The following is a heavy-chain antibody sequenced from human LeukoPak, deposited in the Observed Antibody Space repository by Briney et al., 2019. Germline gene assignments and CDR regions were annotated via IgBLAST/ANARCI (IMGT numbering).Heavy chain of an antibody. CDR1: GFRFTNYW. J-gene: IGHJ4*02. Sequence: GGSLRLSCAASGFRFTNYWMSWVRQAPGKGLEWVANIKQDGSEKDYVDSMKGRFTISRDNAKNTVYLQVNSLRAEDTAVYYCARIGYSSSSFDYWGQGTLVTVSS. D-gene: IGHD6-13*01. CDR3: ARIGYSSSSFDY. V-gene: IGHV3-7*01. CDR2: IKQDGSEK.